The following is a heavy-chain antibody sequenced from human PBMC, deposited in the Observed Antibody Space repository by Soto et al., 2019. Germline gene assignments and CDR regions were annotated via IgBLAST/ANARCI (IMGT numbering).Heavy chain of an antibody. J-gene: IGHJ6*02. V-gene: IGHV3-21*01. D-gene: IGHD6-13*01. CDR1: GFTFSSYS. Sequence: PGGSLRLSCAASGFTFSSYSMNWVRQAPGKGLEWVSSISSSSSYIYYADSVKGRFTISRDNAKNSLYLQMNSLRAEDTAVYYCAREYSSSWYGSFYYYYGMDVWGQGTTVTVSS. CDR2: ISSSSSYI. CDR3: AREYSSSWYGSFYYYYGMDV.